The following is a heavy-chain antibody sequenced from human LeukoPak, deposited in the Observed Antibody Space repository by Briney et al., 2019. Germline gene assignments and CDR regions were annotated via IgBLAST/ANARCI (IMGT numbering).Heavy chain of an antibody. CDR2: LDPEDGET. CDR3: ATAPNEWLRHPYGMDV. V-gene: IGHV1-24*01. CDR1: GYXLTELS. J-gene: IGHJ6*02. Sequence: ASVKVSCRVSGYXLTELSIHWVRQAPGKGLEWVGGLDPEDGETIYAQKFQGRVTMTEDTSTDTAYMELSSLRSEDTAVYYCATAPNEWLRHPYGMDVWGQGTTVTVSS. D-gene: IGHD5-12*01.